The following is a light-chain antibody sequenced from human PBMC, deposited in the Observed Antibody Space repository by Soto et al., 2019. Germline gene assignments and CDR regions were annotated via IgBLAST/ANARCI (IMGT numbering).Light chain of an antibody. J-gene: IGKJ5*01. Sequence: DIQKPQSPSSPSASLRDRVTITFRASQSLNNGLAWYQQKPGKAPNLLIYDASTLERGVPSRFSGTGSGTESTLTISSLQPDDFATYYCQQYHRSSITFGQGTRLEIK. CDR2: DAS. CDR3: QQYHRSSIT. V-gene: IGKV1-5*01. CDR1: QSLNNG.